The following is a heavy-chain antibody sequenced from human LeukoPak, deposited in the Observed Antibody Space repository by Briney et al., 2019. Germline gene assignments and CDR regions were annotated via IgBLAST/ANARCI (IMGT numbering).Heavy chain of an antibody. CDR3: ARVYYGDYGMFDQ. CDR1: GFTFSNYW. D-gene: IGHD4-17*01. CDR2: MKRDGSEK. J-gene: IGHJ4*02. V-gene: IGHV3-7*05. Sequence: GGSLRLSCAASGFTFSNYWMGWVRRAPGKGLEWVANMKRDGSEKYYVDSVKGRFTISRDNAKNSLYLRMNSLRAEDTAVYYCARVYYGDYGMFDQWGQGTLVTVSS.